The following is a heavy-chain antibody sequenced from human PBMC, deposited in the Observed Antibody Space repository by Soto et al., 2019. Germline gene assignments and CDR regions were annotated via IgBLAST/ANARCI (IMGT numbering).Heavy chain of an antibody. CDR2: ITGDSRTI. D-gene: IGHD4-4*01. CDR3: ARDYRNKGFDY. J-gene: IGHJ4*02. V-gene: IGHV3-11*01. CDR1: GFTLGDYY. Sequence: PGGSLRLSCAASGFTLGDYYMSWFRQAPGKGLEWVSYITGDSRTIYYADSVKGRFTISRDNAKNSLFLQMNSLTAEDTAVYYCARDYRNKGFDYWGQGTQVTVSS.